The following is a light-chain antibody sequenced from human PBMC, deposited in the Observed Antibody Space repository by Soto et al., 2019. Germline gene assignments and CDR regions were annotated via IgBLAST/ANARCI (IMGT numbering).Light chain of an antibody. CDR3: QQRSNRPPIT. J-gene: IGKJ5*01. Sequence: DIQMTQSPSSLSASVEDRVIITCRASQSISNHLNGYQQKPGKAPKLLIFAASSLQSGVPSRFSGSRSWPDFTLTISSLEPEDFAVYYWQQRSNRPPITFGQGTRLAIK. V-gene: IGKV1-39*01. CDR2: AAS. CDR1: QSISNH.